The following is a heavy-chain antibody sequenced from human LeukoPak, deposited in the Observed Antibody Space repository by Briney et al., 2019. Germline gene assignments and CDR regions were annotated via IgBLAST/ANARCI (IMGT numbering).Heavy chain of an antibody. Sequence: PSETLSLTCTVSGGSISSYYWSWIRQPPGKGLEWIGYIYYSGSTNYNPSLKSRVTISVDTSKNQFSLKLSSVTAADTAVYYCARTIWFGELGGWFDPWGQGTLVTVSS. D-gene: IGHD3-10*01. CDR2: IYYSGST. CDR1: GGSISSYY. V-gene: IGHV4-59*08. J-gene: IGHJ5*02. CDR3: ARTIWFGELGGWFDP.